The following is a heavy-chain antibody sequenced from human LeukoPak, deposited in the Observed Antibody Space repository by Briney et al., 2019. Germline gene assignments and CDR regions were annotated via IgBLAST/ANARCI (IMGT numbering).Heavy chain of an antibody. CDR1: GGSFSGYY. D-gene: IGHD2-15*01. Sequence: PSETLSLTCAVYGGSFSGYYWSWIRQPPGKGLEWIGEINHSGSTNYNPSLKSRVTISVDTSKNQFSLKLSSVTAADTAVYYCARDRSRGYSVRWFDPWGQGTLVTVSS. CDR2: INHSGST. CDR3: ARDRSRGYSVRWFDP. V-gene: IGHV4-34*01. J-gene: IGHJ5*02.